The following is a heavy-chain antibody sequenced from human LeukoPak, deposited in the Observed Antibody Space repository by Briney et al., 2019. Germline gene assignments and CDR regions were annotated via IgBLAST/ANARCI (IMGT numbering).Heavy chain of an antibody. Sequence: SETLSLTCAVYGGSFSDSYWSWIRQPPGRGLEWIGEINHSGSTNYKSSLKSRVTISLDTSKNQFSLRLSSVTAADTAVYYCWGYTTRGDWFDPWGQGTLVTVSS. CDR1: GGSFSDSY. D-gene: IGHD6-13*01. CDR3: WGYTTRGDWFDP. CDR2: INHSGST. J-gene: IGHJ5*02. V-gene: IGHV4-34*01.